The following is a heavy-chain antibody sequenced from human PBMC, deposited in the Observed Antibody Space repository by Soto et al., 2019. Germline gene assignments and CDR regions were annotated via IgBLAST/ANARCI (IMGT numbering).Heavy chain of an antibody. CDR2: ISYDGSNK. Sequence: QVQLVESGGGVVQPGRSLRLSCAASGFTFSSYGMHWVRQAPGKGLEWVAVISYDGSNKYYADSVKGRLTISRDNSKNTLYLQMNSLRAEDTAVYYCAKEEAPYCSGGSCYLWYFDYWGQGTLVTVSS. V-gene: IGHV3-30*18. J-gene: IGHJ4*02. D-gene: IGHD2-15*01. CDR3: AKEEAPYCSGGSCYLWYFDY. CDR1: GFTFSSYG.